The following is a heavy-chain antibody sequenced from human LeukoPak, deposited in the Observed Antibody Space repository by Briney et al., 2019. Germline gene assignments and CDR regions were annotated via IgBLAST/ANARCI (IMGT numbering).Heavy chain of an antibody. D-gene: IGHD3-22*01. J-gene: IGHJ6*02. V-gene: IGHV3-21*01. CDR2: ISSSSSYI. CDR1: GFTFSSYS. Sequence: KPGGSLRLSCAASGFTFSSYSMNWVRQAPGKGLEWVSSISSSSSYIYYADSVKGRFTISRDNAKNSLYLQMNSLRAEDTAVYYCARDREYYYDSSGYPRGYYYGMDVWGQGTTVTVSS. CDR3: ARDREYYYDSSGYPRGYYYGMDV.